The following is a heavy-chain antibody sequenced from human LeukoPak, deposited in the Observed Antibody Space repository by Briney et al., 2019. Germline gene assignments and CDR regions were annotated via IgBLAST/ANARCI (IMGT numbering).Heavy chain of an antibody. J-gene: IGHJ4*02. CDR2: IRYDGSNK. CDR1: GFTFSSYG. V-gene: IGHV3-30*02. Sequence: GGSLRLSCAASGFTFSSYGMHWVRQAPGKGLEWVAFIRYDGSNKYYADSVKGRFTISRDNSKNTQYLQMNSLRAEDTAVYYCAKGTGYYDSSGSPYWGQGTLVTVSS. D-gene: IGHD3-22*01. CDR3: AKGTGYYDSSGSPY.